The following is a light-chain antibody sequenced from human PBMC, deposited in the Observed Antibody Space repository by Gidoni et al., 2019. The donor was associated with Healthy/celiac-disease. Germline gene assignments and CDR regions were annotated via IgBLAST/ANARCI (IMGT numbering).Light chain of an antibody. CDR1: QSISSY. Sequence: DIQMTQYPSSLSASVGERVTITCRASQSISSYLNWYQQKPGKAPKLLIYAASSLQSGVPLRFSGRGSGTDFNLTSSSLQPEDVATYYCQQSYSTPLTFGGGTKVEIK. CDR2: AAS. J-gene: IGKJ4*01. CDR3: QQSYSTPLT. V-gene: IGKV1-39*01.